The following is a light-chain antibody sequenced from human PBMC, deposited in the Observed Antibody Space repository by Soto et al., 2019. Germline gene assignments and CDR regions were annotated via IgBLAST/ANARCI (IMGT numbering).Light chain of an antibody. CDR1: QGINNY. Sequence: DIHMTQSPSSLSASVGDRVTITCRASQGINNYLNWYQQKPGKAPKLLIYTASSLQSGVPSRFSGSGSGTDFTLTISSLQPDDFASFYCQEYNSYTWTFGQGTKVDIK. CDR2: TAS. CDR3: QEYNSYTWT. J-gene: IGKJ1*01. V-gene: IGKV1-39*01.